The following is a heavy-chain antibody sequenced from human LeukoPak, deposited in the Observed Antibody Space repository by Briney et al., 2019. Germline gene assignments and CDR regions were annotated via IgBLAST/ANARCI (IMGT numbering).Heavy chain of an antibody. J-gene: IGHJ3*02. V-gene: IGHV4-61*02. Sequence: SETLSLTCTVSGYSISSGYYWSWIRQPAGKGLEWIGRIYTSGSSNYNPSLKSRVTISVDTSKNQFSLKLSSVTAADTALYYCAREERGSSYGWAFDIWGQGTMFTVSS. CDR1: GYSISSGYY. D-gene: IGHD5-18*01. CDR3: AREERGSSYGWAFDI. CDR2: IYTSGSS.